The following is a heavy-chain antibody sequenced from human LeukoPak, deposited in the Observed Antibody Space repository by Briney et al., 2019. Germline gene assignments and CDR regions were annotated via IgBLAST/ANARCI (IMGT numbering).Heavy chain of an antibody. CDR2: IYTSGST. D-gene: IGHD5-24*01. CDR1: GGSISSGTYY. CDR3: ARGRDGYNFLNRGEYYYFDY. J-gene: IGHJ4*02. Sequence: SETLSLTCTVSGGSISSGTYYWSWIRQPAGKGLEWIGRIYTSGSTNYNPSLKSRVTISVDTSKNQFSLRLNSVTAADTAVYYCARGRDGYNFLNRGEYYYFDYWGQGTLVTVSS. V-gene: IGHV4-61*02.